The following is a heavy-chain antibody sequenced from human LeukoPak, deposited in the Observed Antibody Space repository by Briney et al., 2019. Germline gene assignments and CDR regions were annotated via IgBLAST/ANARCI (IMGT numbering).Heavy chain of an antibody. V-gene: IGHV4-59*01. CDR1: GGSISTYY. CDR3: ARTHGGTYTEGYSFDY. Sequence: SETLSLTCSVSGGSISTYYWSWIRQPPGKGLEWIGYVHYSGSTNSNPSLQSRVTISVDTSKNQFSLKLRSVTAADTAVYYCARTHGGTYTEGYSFDYWGQGTLVTVSS. J-gene: IGHJ4*02. D-gene: IGHD1-26*01. CDR2: VHYSGST.